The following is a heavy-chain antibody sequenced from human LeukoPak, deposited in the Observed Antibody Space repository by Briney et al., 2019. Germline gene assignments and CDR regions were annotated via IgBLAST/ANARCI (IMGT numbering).Heavy chain of an antibody. CDR1: GGSFSGYY. J-gene: IGHJ4*02. CDR2: INHSGST. Sequence: SETLSLTCAVYGGSFSGYYWSWIRQPPGKGLEWIGEINHSGSTNYNPSLKSRVTISVDTSKNQFSLKLSSVTAADTAVYYCASRGTGYCTNGVCSTTPPGGYWSQGTLVTVSS. CDR3: ASRGTGYCTNGVCSTTPPGGY. D-gene: IGHD2-8*01. V-gene: IGHV4-34*01.